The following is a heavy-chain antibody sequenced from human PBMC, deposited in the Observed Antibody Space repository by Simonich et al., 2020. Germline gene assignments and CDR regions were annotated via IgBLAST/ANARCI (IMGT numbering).Heavy chain of an antibody. V-gene: IGHV3-23*01. J-gene: IGHJ4*02. CDR3: ATYYFDY. CDR2: IKGSGGST. CDR1: GFTFSSYA. Sequence: EVQLLESGGGLVQPGGSLRLSCAASGFTFSSYAMSWVRQAPGKGRGWGSAIKGSGGSTYYADSVKGRFTISRDNSKNTLYLQMNSLRAEDTAVYYCATYYFDYWGQGTLVTVSS.